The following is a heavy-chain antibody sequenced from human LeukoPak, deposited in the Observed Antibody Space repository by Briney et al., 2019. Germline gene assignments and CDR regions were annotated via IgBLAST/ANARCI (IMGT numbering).Heavy chain of an antibody. CDR2: VFHTGST. CDR3: AKEESSGYSYGPDY. V-gene: IGHV4-4*02. Sequence: SSGTLSLTCVVSGGSISSGLRWRWVRQSPGKGLEWIGEVFHTGSTNYNPALKSRVTISVDTSKNQFSLRLSSVTAADTAVYYCAKEESSGYSYGPDYWGQGTLVTVSS. J-gene: IGHJ4*02. CDR1: GGSISSGLR. D-gene: IGHD5-18*01.